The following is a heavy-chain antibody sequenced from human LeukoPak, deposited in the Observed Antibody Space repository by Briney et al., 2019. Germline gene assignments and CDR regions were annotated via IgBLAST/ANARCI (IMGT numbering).Heavy chain of an antibody. CDR1: GFTFSAYA. J-gene: IGHJ4*02. CDR3: ASDRHSGSFYGYFDY. D-gene: IGHD1-26*01. CDR2: ISFDGSNQ. Sequence: GGSLRLSCAASGFTFSAYAMHWVRQAPGKGLEWVAVISFDGSNQHYADSVKGRFAISRDDSKNTLYLQMNSLRAEDTAVYYCASDRHSGSFYGYFDYWGQGTLVTVSS. V-gene: IGHV3-30*09.